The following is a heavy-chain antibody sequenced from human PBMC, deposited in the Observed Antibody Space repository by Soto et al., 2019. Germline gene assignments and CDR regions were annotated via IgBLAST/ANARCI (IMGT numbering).Heavy chain of an antibody. CDR1: VGSISSYY. Sequence: PSETLSLTCTVSVGSISSYYWIWIRQPPGKGLEWIGYIYYSGSTNYNPSLKSRVTISVDTSKNQFSLKLSSVTAADTAVYYCARVFGAVARRADWFDPWGQGTLVTVSS. CDR3: ARVFGAVARRADWFDP. CDR2: IYYSGST. V-gene: IGHV4-59*01. D-gene: IGHD3-10*01. J-gene: IGHJ5*02.